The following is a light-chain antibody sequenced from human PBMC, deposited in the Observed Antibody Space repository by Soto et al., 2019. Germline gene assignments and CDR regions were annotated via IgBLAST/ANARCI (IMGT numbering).Light chain of an antibody. CDR2: ELT. Sequence: QSALTQPASVSGSPGQSITISCTGTSDNVGRFSFVSWYQQHPGKAPKLLIYELTKRPSGISDRFSGSKSGNTAPLTISGLQAEDEADYYCSSYETTSRRLFGTGTKVTVL. CDR1: SDNVGRFSF. J-gene: IGLJ1*01. V-gene: IGLV2-14*01. CDR3: SSYETTSRRL.